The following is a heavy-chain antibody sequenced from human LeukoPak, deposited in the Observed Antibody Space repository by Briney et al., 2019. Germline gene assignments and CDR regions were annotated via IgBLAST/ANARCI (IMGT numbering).Heavy chain of an antibody. CDR2: VHHSGIT. CDR3: ARNPPNYYDSSGRMGAFDV. D-gene: IGHD3-22*01. V-gene: IGHV4-39*01. Sequence: SETLSLTCVVSGGFISSGGYYWGWIRHPPEKGLEWIGSVHHSGITYYNTSLKSRVTISVHKSKNQFSLELTSVNAADTAVYYCARNPPNYYDSSGRMGAFDVWGQGTMVTVSS. CDR1: GGFISSGGYY. J-gene: IGHJ3*01.